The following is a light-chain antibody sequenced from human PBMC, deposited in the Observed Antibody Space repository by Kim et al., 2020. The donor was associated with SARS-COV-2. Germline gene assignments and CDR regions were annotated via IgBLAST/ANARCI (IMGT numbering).Light chain of an antibody. Sequence: GQSVTISCTGTSSDVGDYNYVSWYQRHPGKAPKLMIYDVSKRPSGVPARLSGSKSGNTASLTISGLQAEDEADYYCCSYAGSYTYVFGTGTKVTVL. J-gene: IGLJ1*01. CDR3: CSYAGSYTYV. CDR1: SSDVGDYNY. V-gene: IGLV2-11*01. CDR2: DVS.